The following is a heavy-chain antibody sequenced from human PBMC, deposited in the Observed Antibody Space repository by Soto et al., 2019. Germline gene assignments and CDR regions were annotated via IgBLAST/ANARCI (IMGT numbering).Heavy chain of an antibody. Sequence: EVQLVESGGGLVQPGRSLRLSCAASGFTFDDYAMHWVRQAPGKGLEWVSGISWNSGSIGYADSVKGRFTISRDNAKNSLYLQMNSLRAEDTALYYCAKDIGKAVAGPDYWGQGTLVTVSS. CDR1: GFTFDDYA. V-gene: IGHV3-9*01. D-gene: IGHD6-19*01. CDR2: ISWNSGSI. CDR3: AKDIGKAVAGPDY. J-gene: IGHJ4*02.